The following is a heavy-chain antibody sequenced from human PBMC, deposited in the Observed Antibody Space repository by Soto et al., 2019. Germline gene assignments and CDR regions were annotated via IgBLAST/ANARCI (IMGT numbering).Heavy chain of an antibody. V-gene: IGHV4-31*03. Sequence: QVQLQESGPGLVKPSQTLSLTCTVSGGSISSGGYYWSWIRQHPGKGLEWIGYIYYSGSTYYNPCLKSRVTISVDTSKNRFSLRVSSVTAADTAVYYCAGEGYDFWSGYPARNGMDVWGQGTTVSVSS. CDR1: GGSISSGGYY. D-gene: IGHD3-3*01. J-gene: IGHJ6*02. CDR2: IYYSGST. CDR3: AGEGYDFWSGYPARNGMDV.